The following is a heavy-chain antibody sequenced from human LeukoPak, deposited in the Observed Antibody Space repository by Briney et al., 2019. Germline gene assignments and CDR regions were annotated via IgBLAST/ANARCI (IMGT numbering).Heavy chain of an antibody. CDR3: ARSVVILRGVLDS. J-gene: IGHJ4*02. Sequence: KRGESLTISWKGSGYIFSDYWINWARQMPGKGLEWMGIMYPGDSDSRYSPAFQRHVTFSADKSTNTAYLQWNSLNASDTAIYYCARSVVILRGVLDSWGQGTLVTVPS. CDR1: GYIFSDYW. D-gene: IGHD3-10*01. V-gene: IGHV5-51*01. CDR2: MYPGDSDS.